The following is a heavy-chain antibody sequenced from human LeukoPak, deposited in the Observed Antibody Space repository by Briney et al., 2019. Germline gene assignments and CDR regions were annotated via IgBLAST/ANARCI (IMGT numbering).Heavy chain of an antibody. J-gene: IGHJ5*02. CDR2: INHSGST. V-gene: IGHV4-34*01. Sequence: PSETLSLTCAVYGGSFSGYYWSWMRQPPGKGLEWIGEINHSGSTNYNPSLKSRVTISVDTSKNQFSLKLSSVTAADTAVYYCARGCKTYIVVVPAPRSNWFDPWGQGTLVTVSS. D-gene: IGHD2-2*01. CDR3: ARGCKTYIVVVPAPRSNWFDP. CDR1: GGSFSGYY.